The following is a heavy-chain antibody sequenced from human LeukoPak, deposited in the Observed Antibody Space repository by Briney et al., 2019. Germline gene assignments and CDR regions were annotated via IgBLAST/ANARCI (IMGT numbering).Heavy chain of an antibody. CDR2: ISGSGGST. Sequence: GGCLRLSCAASEFTFSSYGRSWVRQAPGKGLEWVSSISGSGGSTQYADSVQGRFAISRDNSKNTLYLQMNSLRVEDTAVYFCARDPNGDYIGTFDMWGRGTMVSVSS. V-gene: IGHV3-23*01. D-gene: IGHD4-17*01. CDR3: ARDPNGDYIGTFDM. J-gene: IGHJ3*02. CDR1: EFTFSSYG.